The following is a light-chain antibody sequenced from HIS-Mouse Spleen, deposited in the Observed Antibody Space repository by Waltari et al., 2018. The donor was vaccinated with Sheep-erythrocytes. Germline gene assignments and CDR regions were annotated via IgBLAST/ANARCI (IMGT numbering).Light chain of an antibody. CDR1: SSNIGSNP. V-gene: IGLV2-23*01. CDR3: CSYAGSSTPWV. J-gene: IGLJ3*02. CDR2: EGS. Sequence: QSVLTQPPSASGTPGQRVTISCSGSSSNIGSNPVNGYQQLPGTAPKLMLYEGSKRPSGVSNRFSGSKSGNTASLTISGLQAEDEADYYCCSYAGSSTPWVFGGGTKLTVL.